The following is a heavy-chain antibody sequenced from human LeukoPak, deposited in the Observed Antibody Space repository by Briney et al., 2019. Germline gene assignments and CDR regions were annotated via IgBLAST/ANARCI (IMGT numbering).Heavy chain of an antibody. V-gene: IGHV4-59*01. CDR2: INYIGST. D-gene: IGHD6-13*01. CDR1: GGSISSYY. CDR3: ARVHSSSWYSIEPYYYYMDV. J-gene: IGHJ6*03. Sequence: SETLSLTCTVSGGSISSYYWSWIRQPPGKGLEWIGYINYIGSTNYNPSLKSRVTISVDTSKNQFSLKLSSVTAADTAVYYCARVHSSSWYSIEPYYYYMDVWGKGTTVTISS.